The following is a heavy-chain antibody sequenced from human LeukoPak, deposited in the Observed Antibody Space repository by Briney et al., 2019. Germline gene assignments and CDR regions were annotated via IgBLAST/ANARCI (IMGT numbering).Heavy chain of an antibody. V-gene: IGHV1-18*04. CDR1: EFIFTDYY. Sequence: ASVKVSCKASEFIFTDYYIHWVRQAPGQGLEWMGWISAYNGNTNYAQKLQGRVTMTTDTSTSTAYMELRSLRSDDTAVYYCARDHRFTVTTPGWFDPWGQGTLVTVSS. D-gene: IGHD4-17*01. J-gene: IGHJ5*02. CDR3: ARDHRFTVTTPGWFDP. CDR2: ISAYNGNT.